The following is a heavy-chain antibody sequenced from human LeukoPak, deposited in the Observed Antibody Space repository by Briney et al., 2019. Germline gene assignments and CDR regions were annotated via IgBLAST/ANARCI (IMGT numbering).Heavy chain of an antibody. V-gene: IGHV3-30-3*01. CDR3: ARKNVPYGSGSYYTNYFDY. Sequence: PGRSLRLSCAASGFTFSSYAMHWVRQAPGKGLEWVAVISYDGSNKYYADSVKGRFTISRDNSKNTLYLQMNSLRAEDTAVYYCARKNVPYGSGSYYTNYFDYWGQGTLVTVSS. CDR2: ISYDGSNK. D-gene: IGHD3-10*01. J-gene: IGHJ4*02. CDR1: GFTFSSYA.